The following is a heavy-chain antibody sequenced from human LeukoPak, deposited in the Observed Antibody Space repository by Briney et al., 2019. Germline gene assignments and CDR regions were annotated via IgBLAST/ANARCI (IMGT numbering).Heavy chain of an antibody. CDR2: ISSNGGST. D-gene: IGHD2-2*01. CDR3: ARICSSTDCLIPD. CDR1: GFTFSTYA. V-gene: IGHV3-64D*06. J-gene: IGHJ4*02. Sequence: GGSLRLSCSVSGFTFSTYAMHWVRQAPGKGLEYVSTISSNGGSTYYADSVKGRFTISRDNSKNMLYLQMSSLSAEDTAVYYCARICSSTDCLIPDWGQGTLVTVSS.